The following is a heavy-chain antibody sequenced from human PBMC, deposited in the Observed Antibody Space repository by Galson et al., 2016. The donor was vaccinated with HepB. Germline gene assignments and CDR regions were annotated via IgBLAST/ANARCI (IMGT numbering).Heavy chain of an antibody. CDR3: ARGLGFCSGGTCYPSFGVDF. D-gene: IGHD2-15*01. V-gene: IGHV4-34*01. CDR1: GGSSSGYY. CDR2: FSDAGSS. Sequence: SETLSLTCGVYGGSSSGYYWSWIRQPPGKGLEWIGEFSDAGSSNYNPSLKSRVTRLIDTSKNQFSLKLYSLTAADTAVYYCARGLGFCSGGTCYPSFGVDFWGQGTLVTVSS. J-gene: IGHJ4*02.